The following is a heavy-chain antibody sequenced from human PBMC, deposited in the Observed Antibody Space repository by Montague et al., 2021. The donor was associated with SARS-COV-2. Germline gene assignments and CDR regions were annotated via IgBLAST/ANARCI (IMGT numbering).Heavy chain of an antibody. CDR2: IYYSGST. J-gene: IGHJ6*02. V-gene: IGHV4-39*07. CDR1: GGSISSSSYY. Sequence: SETLSLTCTVSGGSISSSSYYWGWIRQPPGKGLEWIGSIYYSGSTYYNPSLKSRVTISVDTSKNQFSPKLSSVTAADTAVYYCARVGRQQLVRLSGMDVWGQGTTVTVS. CDR3: ARVGRQQLVRLSGMDV. D-gene: IGHD6-13*01.